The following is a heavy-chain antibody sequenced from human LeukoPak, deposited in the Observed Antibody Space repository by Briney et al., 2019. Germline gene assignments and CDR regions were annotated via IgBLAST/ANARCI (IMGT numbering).Heavy chain of an antibody. Sequence: PGGSLRLSCAASGFTFDDYAMPWVRQAPGKGLEWVSLISGDGGSTYYADSVKGRFTISRDNSKNSLYLQMNSLRTEDTALYYCAKDFGQQLGYDYWGQGTLVTVSS. CDR1: GFTFDDYA. V-gene: IGHV3-43*02. CDR3: AKDFGQQLGYDY. CDR2: ISGDGGST. J-gene: IGHJ4*02. D-gene: IGHD6-13*01.